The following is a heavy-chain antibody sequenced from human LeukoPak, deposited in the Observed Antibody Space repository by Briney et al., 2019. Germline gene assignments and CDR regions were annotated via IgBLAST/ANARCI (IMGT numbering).Heavy chain of an antibody. D-gene: IGHD6-13*01. Sequence: PGGSLRLSCVASGFTFNSYGMHWVRQAPGKGLEWVALIWYDGSNKYYADSVKGRFTISRDNSKNTLYLQMNSLRAEDTAVYYCARPRTYSSSWSPFDYWGQGTLVTVSS. J-gene: IGHJ4*02. CDR3: ARPRTYSSSWSPFDY. CDR1: GFTFNSYG. CDR2: IWYDGSNK. V-gene: IGHV3-33*01.